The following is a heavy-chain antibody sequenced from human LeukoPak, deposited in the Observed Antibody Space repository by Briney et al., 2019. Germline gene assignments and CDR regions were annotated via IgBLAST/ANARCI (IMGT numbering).Heavy chain of an antibody. V-gene: IGHV1-3*01. D-gene: IGHD6-13*01. CDR3: ARDGRGAAAADDPLDL. CDR1: EYTFTNYA. Sequence: ASVTASCTASEYTFTNYAMHWVRQAPGQRLEWMGWINGGNGNTKYSQKFQGRVTMTRDTSISTAYMELSSLTSEDTAVYYCARDGRGAAAADDPLDLWGQGTTVTVSS. J-gene: IGHJ3*01. CDR2: INGGNGNT.